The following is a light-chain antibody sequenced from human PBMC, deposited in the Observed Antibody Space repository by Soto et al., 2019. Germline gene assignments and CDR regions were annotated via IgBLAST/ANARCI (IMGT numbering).Light chain of an antibody. CDR1: TGAVTSGHY. Sequence: QAVVTQEPSLTVSPGGTVALTYGSSTGAVTSGHYPYWFQQKPGQAPRTLIYDASNKHSWTPARFSGSLLGGKAALTLSGSQPEDEAEYYCLLSYSGDWVFGGGTQLTVL. V-gene: IGLV7-46*01. J-gene: IGLJ3*02. CDR2: DAS. CDR3: LLSYSGDWV.